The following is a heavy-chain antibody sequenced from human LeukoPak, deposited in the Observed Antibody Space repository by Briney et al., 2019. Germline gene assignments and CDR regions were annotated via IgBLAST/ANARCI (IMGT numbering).Heavy chain of an antibody. CDR2: IRNTVYGGTI. CDR1: GFKFADYD. D-gene: IGHD5-24*01. Sequence: PGRSLRLSCSVSGFKFADYDMSWLRQAPGKGLEWVGFIRNTVYGGTIKYAAAVIGRFTISRDDSKSIAYLQMNSLQSEDTAVYFCSRSTWRYTMDVWGQGTTVTVSS. J-gene: IGHJ6*02. CDR3: SRSTWRYTMDV. V-gene: IGHV3-49*03.